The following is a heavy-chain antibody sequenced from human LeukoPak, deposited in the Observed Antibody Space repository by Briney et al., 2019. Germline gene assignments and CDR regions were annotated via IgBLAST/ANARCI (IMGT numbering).Heavy chain of an antibody. CDR1: GFTFSSYS. V-gene: IGHV3-21*01. CDR3: ARDLSVANYYDSSGYYQDAFDI. D-gene: IGHD3-22*01. Sequence: GGSLRLSCAASGFTFSSYSMNWVRQAPGKRLEWVSSISSSSSYIYYAGSVKGRFTISRDNAKNSLYLQMSSLRAEDTAVYYCARDLSVANYYDSSGYYQDAFDIWGQGTMVTVSS. CDR2: ISSSSSYI. J-gene: IGHJ3*02.